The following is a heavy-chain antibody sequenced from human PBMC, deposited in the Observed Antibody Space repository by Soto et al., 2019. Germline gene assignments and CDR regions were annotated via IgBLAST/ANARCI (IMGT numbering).Heavy chain of an antibody. CDR1: GYSFTSYW. CDR3: ARXLAAAGSRGYYYYGMDV. V-gene: IGHV5-10-1*01. CDR2: IDPSDSYT. D-gene: IGHD6-13*01. Sequence: PGESLKISCKGSGYSFTSYWISWVRQMPGKGLEWMGRIDPSDSYTNYSPSFQGHVTISADKSISTAYLQWSSLKASDTAMYYCARXLAAAGSRGYYYYGMDVWGQGTTVTVSS. J-gene: IGHJ6*02.